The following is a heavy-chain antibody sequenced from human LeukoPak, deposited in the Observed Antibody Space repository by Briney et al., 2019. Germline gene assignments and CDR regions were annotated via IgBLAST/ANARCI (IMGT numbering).Heavy chain of an antibody. CDR3: ARLPAPSGWFYFDP. CDR1: GFTFSTYW. J-gene: IGHJ5*02. CDR2: IKQDGNDK. Sequence: PGGPLRLSCAASGFTFSTYWMSWVRQAPGKGLEWVANIKQDGNDKYYVDSVKGRFTISRDNAKSSLYLQMNSLRAEDTAVYYCARLPAPSGWFYFDPWGQGTLVTVSS. V-gene: IGHV3-7*01. D-gene: IGHD6-19*01.